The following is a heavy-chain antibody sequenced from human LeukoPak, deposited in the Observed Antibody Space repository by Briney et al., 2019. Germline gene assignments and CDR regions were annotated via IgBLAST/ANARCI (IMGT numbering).Heavy chain of an antibody. V-gene: IGHV4-4*02. CDR1: GGSISSNNW. Sequence: PSETLSLTCAVSGGSISSNNWWGWVRQPPGKGLEWIGYIYHSGSTYYNPSLKSRVTISVDRSKNQFSLKLSSVTAADTAVYYCARGPDHDFWSGYSYGMDVWGQGTTVTVSS. J-gene: IGHJ6*02. D-gene: IGHD3-3*01. CDR2: IYHSGST. CDR3: ARGPDHDFWSGYSYGMDV.